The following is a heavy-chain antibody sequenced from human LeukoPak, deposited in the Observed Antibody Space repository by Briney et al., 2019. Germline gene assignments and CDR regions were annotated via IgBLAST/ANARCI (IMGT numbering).Heavy chain of an antibody. CDR2: IIPIFGTA. CDR1: GGTFSSYA. Sequence: SVKVSCKASGGTFSSYAISWVRQAPGQGLEWMGGIIPIFGTANYAQKFQGRVTIATDESTSTAYMELSSLRSEDTAVYYCARADRSGAAYYDFWSGYPLDYWGQGTLVTVSS. CDR3: ARADRSGAAYYDFWSGYPLDY. V-gene: IGHV1-69*05. J-gene: IGHJ4*02. D-gene: IGHD3-3*01.